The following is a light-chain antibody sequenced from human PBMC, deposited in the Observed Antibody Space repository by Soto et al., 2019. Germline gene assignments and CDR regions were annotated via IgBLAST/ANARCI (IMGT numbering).Light chain of an antibody. CDR2: VAS. J-gene: IGKJ1*01. V-gene: IGKV3-15*01. CDR3: QQYNNWPPT. CDR1: QSVRSN. Sequence: EIGMTQSTATLSASPGERATLSCRASQSVRSNLAWYQQKPGQAPRLLIYVASTRATGIPARFSGSGSGTEFTLSIGSLQSEDFAVYYCQQYNNWPPTFGQGTMVDIK.